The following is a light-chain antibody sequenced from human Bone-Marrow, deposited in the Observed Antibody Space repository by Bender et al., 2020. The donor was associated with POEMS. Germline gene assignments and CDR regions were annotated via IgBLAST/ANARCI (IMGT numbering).Light chain of an antibody. Sequence: SLVLAQPPSVSVAPGQTAAITCGGNNIADKGVHWYQQRSGQAPLLVISDDSDRPSGIPDRFSGSKSGSTATLTISRVEAGDEADYYCQVWDTITDHVVFGGGSKLTVL. J-gene: IGLJ2*01. CDR1: NIADKG. V-gene: IGLV3-21*02. CDR3: QVWDTITDHVV. CDR2: DDS.